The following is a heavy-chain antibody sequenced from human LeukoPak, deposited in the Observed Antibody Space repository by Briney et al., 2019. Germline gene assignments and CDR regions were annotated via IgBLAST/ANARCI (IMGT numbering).Heavy chain of an antibody. J-gene: IGHJ4*02. CDR1: GGSISSYY. CDR2: IYYSGST. Sequence: PSETLSLTCTVPGGSISSYYWSWIRQPPGKGLEWIGYIYYSGSTNYNPSLKSRVTISVDTSKNQFSLKLSSVTAADTAVYYCAGESRTGLDYWGQGTLVTVSS. D-gene: IGHD2-21*01. CDR3: AGESRTGLDY. V-gene: IGHV4-59*01.